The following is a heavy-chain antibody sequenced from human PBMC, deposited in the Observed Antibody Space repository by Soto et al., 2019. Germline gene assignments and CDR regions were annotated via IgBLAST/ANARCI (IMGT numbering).Heavy chain of an antibody. D-gene: IGHD6-13*01. V-gene: IGHV4-34*01. CDR2: INHSGST. J-gene: IGHJ4*02. CDR1: GGSFSGYY. CDR3: ARGTSSWSWKFDY. Sequence: SETLSLTCAVYGGSFSGYYWSWIRQPPGKGLEWIGEINHSGSTNYNPSLKSRVTMSLDTSKNQLSLRLTSVTAADTAVYYCARGTSSWSWKFDYWGQGILVTVSS.